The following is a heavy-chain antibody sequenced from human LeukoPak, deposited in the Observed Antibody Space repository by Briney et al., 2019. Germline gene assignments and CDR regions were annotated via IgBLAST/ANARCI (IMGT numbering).Heavy chain of an antibody. J-gene: IGHJ4*02. CDR1: GGSISDTKW. CDR3: ARIPAFYYGDNWTSSNYFDY. D-gene: IGHD4-17*01. CDR2: IFQSGST. Sequence: PSGTLSLTCAVSGGSISDTKWWSWVRQPPGKGLGWIGEIFQSGSTHYNPSLKSRVTISVNRSKNQFSLKLTSVTAADTAVYYCARIPAFYYGDNWTSSNYFDYWGQGTPVTVSS. V-gene: IGHV4-4*02.